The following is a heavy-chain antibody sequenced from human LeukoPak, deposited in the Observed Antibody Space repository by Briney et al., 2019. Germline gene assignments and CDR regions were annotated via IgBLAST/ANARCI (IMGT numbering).Heavy chain of an antibody. CDR1: GFTFSTYA. J-gene: IGHJ6*03. CDR2: ISSSGSTI. Sequence: GGSLRLSCAASGFTFSTYAMNWVRQAPGKGLEWVSYISSSGSTIYYADSVKGRFTISRDNAKNSVYMQMNSLRAEDTAVYYCARDLGGGSGWPYYYYYMDVWGKGTTVTVSS. D-gene: IGHD6-19*01. V-gene: IGHV3-48*03. CDR3: ARDLGGGSGWPYYYYYMDV.